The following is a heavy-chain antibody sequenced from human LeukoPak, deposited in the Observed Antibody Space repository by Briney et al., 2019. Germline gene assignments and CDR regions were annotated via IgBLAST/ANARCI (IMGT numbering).Heavy chain of an antibody. V-gene: IGHV3-30*03. Sequence: PGRSLRLSCAASGFNFNSYGMHWVRQAPGKGLEGVAVISFDGSNKYHGDSVKGRFTISRDNSKNTLYLQINSLRGEDTAVYYCARDGEDPVVVPAARYGMDVWGQGTTVTVSS. CDR2: ISFDGSNK. CDR1: GFNFNSYG. D-gene: IGHD2-2*01. CDR3: ARDGEDPVVVPAARYGMDV. J-gene: IGHJ6*01.